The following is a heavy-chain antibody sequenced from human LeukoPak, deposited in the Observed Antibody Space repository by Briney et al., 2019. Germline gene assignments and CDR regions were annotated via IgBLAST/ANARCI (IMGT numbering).Heavy chain of an antibody. V-gene: IGHV4-59*01. J-gene: IGHJ5*02. CDR3: ARTFDFWSGYYTP. CDR2: IYYSGST. CDR1: GGSFSGYY. Sequence: SETLSLTCAVYGGSFSGYYWSWIRQPPGKGLEWTGYIYYSGSTNYNPSLKSRVTISVDTSKNQFSLKLSSVTAADTAVYYCARTFDFWSGYYTPWGQGTLVTVSS. D-gene: IGHD3-3*01.